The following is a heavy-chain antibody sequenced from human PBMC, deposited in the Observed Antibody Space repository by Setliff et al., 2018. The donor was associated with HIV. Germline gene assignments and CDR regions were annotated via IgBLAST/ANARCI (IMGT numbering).Heavy chain of an antibody. Sequence: SETLSLTCTVSGGSISSGNHYWSWIRQPAGKALEWIGHIYTSGSTSYNPSLKSRVTISVDTSKNQLSLKLSSVTAADTAVYYCARGSPASGFDYWGQGTLVTVSS. V-gene: IGHV4-61*09. CDR2: IYTSGST. D-gene: IGHD2-15*01. CDR1: GGSISSGNHY. CDR3: ARGSPASGFDY. J-gene: IGHJ4*02.